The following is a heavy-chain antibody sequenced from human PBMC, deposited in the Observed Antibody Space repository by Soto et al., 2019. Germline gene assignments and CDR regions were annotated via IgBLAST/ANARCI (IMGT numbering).Heavy chain of an antibody. CDR2: IKQDGSEK. CDR3: ARHYCGGDTCWFGL. Sequence: GGSLRLSCVASGFTFSSYWMSWARQAPGKGLEWVANIKQDGSEKYYVDSVKGRFTISRDNAKNSLYLQMNSLRAEDTAVYYCARHYCGGDTCWFGLWAQGTLVTVSS. D-gene: IGHD2-21*01. J-gene: IGHJ5*02. V-gene: IGHV3-7*01. CDR1: GFTFSSYW.